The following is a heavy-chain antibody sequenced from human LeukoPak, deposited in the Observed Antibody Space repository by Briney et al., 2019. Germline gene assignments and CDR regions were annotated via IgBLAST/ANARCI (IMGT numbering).Heavy chain of an antibody. CDR3: ARRNILTEGEAFDI. V-gene: IGHV4-59*08. CDR1: GGSISSYY. CDR2: IYNSRNT. Sequence: PSDTLSLTCTVSGGSISSYYWTWIWQPPGKGLEWIGFIYNSRNTNYNPSLKSRVTISFDTSKNQFSLKLSSVTAADTAVYYCARRNILTEGEAFDIWGQGTMVTVSS. D-gene: IGHD3-9*01. J-gene: IGHJ3*02.